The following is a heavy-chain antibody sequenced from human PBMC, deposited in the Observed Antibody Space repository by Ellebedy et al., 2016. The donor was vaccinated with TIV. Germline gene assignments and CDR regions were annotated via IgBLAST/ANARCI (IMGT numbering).Heavy chain of an antibody. V-gene: IGHV1-18*01. J-gene: IGHJ4*02. D-gene: IGHD3-16*02. CDR2: ISAYNGNT. CDR1: GYTFTSYG. CDR3: ARRVGREWYRYWPYFDY. Sequence: AASVKVSCKASGYTFTSYGISWVRQAPGQGLEWMGWISAYNGNTNYAQKRQGRVTMTTDTSTSTAYMELRSLRSDDTAVYYCARRVGREWYRYWPYFDYWGQGTLVTVSS.